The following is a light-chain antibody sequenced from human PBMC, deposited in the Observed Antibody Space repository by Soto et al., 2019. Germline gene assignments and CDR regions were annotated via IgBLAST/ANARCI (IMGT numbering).Light chain of an antibody. V-gene: IGKV1-5*01. CDR1: QSISSW. J-gene: IGKJ1*01. CDR2: DAS. CDR3: QQYNSYSGP. Sequence: DIQMTQSPSTLSASVGDRVTITCRASQSISSWLAWYQQKPGKAPKLLIYDASILESGVPSRFSGSGSGTEFTLTISSLQPDDFATYYCQQYNSYSGPFGQGTKVEIK.